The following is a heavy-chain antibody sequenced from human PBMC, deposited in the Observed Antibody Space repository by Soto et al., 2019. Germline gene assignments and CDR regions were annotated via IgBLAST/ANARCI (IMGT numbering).Heavy chain of an antibody. J-gene: IGHJ6*02. CDR3: GRSWYYYYGMDV. CDR1: GGTFSSYA. Sequence: SVKVSCKASGGTFSSYAISWVRQAPGQGLEWMGGIIPIFGTANYAQKFQGRVTITADESTSTAYMELSSLGSEDTAVYYCGRSWYYYYGMDVWGQGTTVTVSS. CDR2: IIPIFGTA. V-gene: IGHV1-69*13. D-gene: IGHD6-13*01.